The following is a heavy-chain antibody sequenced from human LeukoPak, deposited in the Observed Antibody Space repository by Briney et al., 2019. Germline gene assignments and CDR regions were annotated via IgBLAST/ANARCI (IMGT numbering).Heavy chain of an antibody. CDR3: ARDHPLGFPDY. D-gene: IGHD7-27*01. V-gene: IGHV4-31*03. Sequence: PSETLSLTCTVSGGSISSGGYYWSWIRQHPGKGLEWIGYIYYSGSTYYNPSLKSRVTISVDTSKNQFSLKLSSVTAADTAVYYCARDHPLGFPDYWGQGTLVTVSS. CDR2: IYYSGST. J-gene: IGHJ4*02. CDR1: GGSISSGGYY.